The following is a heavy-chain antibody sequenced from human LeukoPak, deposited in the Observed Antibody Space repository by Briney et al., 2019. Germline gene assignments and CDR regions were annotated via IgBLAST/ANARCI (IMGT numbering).Heavy chain of an antibody. CDR3: ARVSPRRDSIADAFDI. CDR1: GYTFTGYY. Sequence: ASVKVSCKASGYTFTGYYMHWVRQAPGQGLEWMGWINPNSGGTNYAQKFQGWVTMTRDTSISTAYMELSRLRSDDTAVYYCARVSPRRDSIADAFDIWGQGTMVTVSS. J-gene: IGHJ3*02. D-gene: IGHD3-3*02. CDR2: INPNSGGT. V-gene: IGHV1-2*04.